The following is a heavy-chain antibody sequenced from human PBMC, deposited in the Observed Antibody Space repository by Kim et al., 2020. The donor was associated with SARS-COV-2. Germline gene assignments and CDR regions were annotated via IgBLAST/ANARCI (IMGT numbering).Heavy chain of an antibody. V-gene: IGHV1-69*13. CDR3: ARYGGDGYNFGY. CDR1: GGTFSNYA. CDR2: IIPIFGTA. Sequence: SVKVSCKASGGTFSNYAISWVRQAPGQGLEWMGGIIPIFGTANYAQKFQGRVTITADESTSTAYMELSSLRSEDTAVYYCARYGGDGYNFGYWGQGTLVTVSS. J-gene: IGHJ4*02. D-gene: IGHD5-12*01.